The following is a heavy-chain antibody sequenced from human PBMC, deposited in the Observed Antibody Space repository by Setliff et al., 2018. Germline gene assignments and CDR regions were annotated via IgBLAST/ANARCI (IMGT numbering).Heavy chain of an antibody. Sequence: VASVKVSCKVSGYTLTELSTHWVRQAPGKGLEWMGGFDPEDGETIYAQKFQGRVTMTEDTSTDTAYMELSSLRSEDTAVYYCATNSGGNTIDAFDIWGQGTMVTVSS. V-gene: IGHV1-24*01. J-gene: IGHJ3*02. D-gene: IGHD2-15*01. CDR1: GYTLTELS. CDR2: FDPEDGET. CDR3: ATNSGGNTIDAFDI.